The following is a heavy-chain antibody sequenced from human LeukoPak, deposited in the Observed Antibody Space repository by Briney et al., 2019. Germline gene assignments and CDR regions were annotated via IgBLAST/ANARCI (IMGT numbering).Heavy chain of an antibody. Sequence: GGSLRLSCAASGFTFSSYAMHWVRQAPGKGLEWVANIKQDGSEKYYVDSVKGRFTISRDNAKNSLYLQMNSLRAEDTAVYYCARVRFLEWLLFHFDYWGQGTLVTVSS. CDR3: ARVRFLEWLLFHFDY. CDR2: IKQDGSEK. D-gene: IGHD3-3*01. V-gene: IGHV3-7*01. J-gene: IGHJ4*02. CDR1: GFTFSSYA.